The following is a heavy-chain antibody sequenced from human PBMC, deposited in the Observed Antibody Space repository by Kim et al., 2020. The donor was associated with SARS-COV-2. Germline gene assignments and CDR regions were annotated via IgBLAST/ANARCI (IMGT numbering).Heavy chain of an antibody. V-gene: IGHV3-30*03. CDR3: SRDIASYSSGWIYYYYGMDV. J-gene: IGHJ6*04. D-gene: IGHD6-19*01. CDR2: ISYDGSNK. Sequence: GGSLRLSCAASGFTFSSYGMHWVRQAPGKGLEWVSVISYDGSNKNYVDSVKGRFTISRDNSKNTLYLQMNSLRAEDTAVYYCSRDIASYSSGWIYYYYGMDVWGKGTTLTVSS. CDR1: GFTFSSYG.